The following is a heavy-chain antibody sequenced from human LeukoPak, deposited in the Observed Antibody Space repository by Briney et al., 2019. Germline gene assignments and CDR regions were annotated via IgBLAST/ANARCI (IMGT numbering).Heavy chain of an antibody. D-gene: IGHD3-9*01. Sequence: GGSLRLFCAASGGTFSTYGMHWVRQAPGRGLEWVAFIRYDGSNKYYADSVKGRFTISRDNSKNTLYLQMNSLRAEDTAVYYCANPGRHFDWLLLRYWGQGTLVTVSS. J-gene: IGHJ4*02. CDR2: IRYDGSNK. V-gene: IGHV3-30*02. CDR3: ANPGRHFDWLLLRY. CDR1: GGTFSTYG.